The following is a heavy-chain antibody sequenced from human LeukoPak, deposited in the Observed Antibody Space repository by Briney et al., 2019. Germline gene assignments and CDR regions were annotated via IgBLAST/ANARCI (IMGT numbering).Heavy chain of an antibody. CDR1: GYTFTSYY. J-gene: IGHJ5*02. CDR3: ARDPLYYYDSSGYYGNNWFDP. CDR2: INPSGGST. V-gene: IGHV1-46*01. D-gene: IGHD3-22*01. Sequence: ASVKLSCKASGYTFTSYYMHWVRQARGQGLEWMGIINPSGGSTSYAQKFQGRVTMTRDTSTSTVYMELSSLRSEDTAVYYCARDPLYYYDSSGYYGNNWFDPWGQGTLVTVSS.